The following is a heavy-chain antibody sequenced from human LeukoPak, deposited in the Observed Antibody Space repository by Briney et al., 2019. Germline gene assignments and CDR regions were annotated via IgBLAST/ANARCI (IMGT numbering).Heavy chain of an antibody. CDR2: IYSGGST. CDR1: GFAVSSNY. J-gene: IGHJ5*02. Sequence: PGGSLRLSCAASGFAVSSNYMSWVRQAPGKGLEWVSVIYSGGSTYYADSVKGRSTISRDNSKNTLYLQMNSLRAEDTAVYYCAREDYGSGPNWFDPWGQGTLVTVSS. D-gene: IGHD3-10*01. V-gene: IGHV3-66*01. CDR3: AREDYGSGPNWFDP.